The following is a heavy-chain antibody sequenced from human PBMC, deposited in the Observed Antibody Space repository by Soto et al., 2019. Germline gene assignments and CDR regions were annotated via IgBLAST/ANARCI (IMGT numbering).Heavy chain of an antibody. J-gene: IGHJ4*02. D-gene: IGHD3-3*01. CDR2: ISSSSSYI. CDR1: GFTFSSYS. CDR3: AREAYDFWSGSTLYYFDY. V-gene: IGHV3-21*01. Sequence: PGGSLRLSCAASGFTFSSYSMNWVRQAPGKGLEWVSSISSSSSYIYYADPVKGRFTISRDNAKNSLYLQMNSLRAEDTAVYYCAREAYDFWSGSTLYYFDYWGQGTLVTVSS.